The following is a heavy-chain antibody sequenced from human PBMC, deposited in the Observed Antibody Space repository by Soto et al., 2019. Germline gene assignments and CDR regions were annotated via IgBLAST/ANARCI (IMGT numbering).Heavy chain of an antibody. CDR2: MNPNSGNT. D-gene: IGHD2-15*01. Sequence: EASVKVSCKASGYTFTSYDINWVRQATGQGLERMRWMNPNSGNTGYAQKFQGRVTMTRNTSISTAYMELSSLRSEDTAVYYCARSTLYCSGGSCYFDYWGQGTLVTVSS. CDR1: GYTFTSYD. V-gene: IGHV1-8*01. J-gene: IGHJ4*02. CDR3: ARSTLYCSGGSCYFDY.